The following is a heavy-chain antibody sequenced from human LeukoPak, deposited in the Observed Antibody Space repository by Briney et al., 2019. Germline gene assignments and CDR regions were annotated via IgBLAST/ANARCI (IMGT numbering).Heavy chain of an antibody. CDR2: ITDSGGDT. CDR3: AKGGASSRPYYFDY. Sequence: GGSLRLSCAASGFIFSNYAMSWVRQAPGKGLEWFSAITDSGGDTYYADSVKGRFTISRDNSKNTLDLQMSSLRAEDTAVYYCAKGGASSRPYYFDYWGQGVLVTVSS. CDR1: GFIFSNYA. D-gene: IGHD4/OR15-4a*01. V-gene: IGHV3-23*01. J-gene: IGHJ4*02.